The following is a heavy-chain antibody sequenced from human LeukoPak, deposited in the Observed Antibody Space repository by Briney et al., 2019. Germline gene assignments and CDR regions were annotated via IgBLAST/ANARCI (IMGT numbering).Heavy chain of an antibody. CDR1: GGSISSGGYY. Sequence: SETLSLTCTVSGGSISSGGYYWSWIRQHPGTGLEWIGYIYYSGSTYYNPSLKSRVTISVDTSKNQFSLKLSSVTAADTAVYYCARGLGYGVTYNYYYYGMDVWGQGTTVTVSS. CDR3: ARGLGYGVTYNYYYYGMDV. J-gene: IGHJ6*02. V-gene: IGHV4-31*03. D-gene: IGHD5-12*01. CDR2: IYYSGST.